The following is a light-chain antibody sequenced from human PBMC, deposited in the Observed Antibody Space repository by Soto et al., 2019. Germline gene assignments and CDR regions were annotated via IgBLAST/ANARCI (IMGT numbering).Light chain of an antibody. V-gene: IGLV4-69*01. CDR2: VNSDGSH. CDR3: QTWGPGTVV. CDR1: SGHSSYA. Sequence: QLVLTQSPSASASLGASVKLTCTLSSGHSSYAIAWHQQQPEKGPRYLMKVNSDGSHSKGDGIPDRFSGSSSGTERYLTISSLQSEDEADYYCQTWGPGTVVFGGGTQLTVL. J-gene: IGLJ2*01.